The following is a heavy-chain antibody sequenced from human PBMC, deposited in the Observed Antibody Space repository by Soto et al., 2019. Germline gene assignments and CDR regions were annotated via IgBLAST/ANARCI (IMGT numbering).Heavy chain of an antibody. J-gene: IGHJ3*02. CDR2: IDYSGSP. V-gene: IGHV4-59*02. D-gene: IGHD2-21*01. CDR1: GDSVNTNY. CDR3: ARGRKDIVGPPDVFDI. Sequence: XGTLSLTGTVSGDSVNTNYWTWIRQPPGRGPEWIGNIDYSGSPHYNPSLKSRVTMSIDMSKNQFSLRLNSVTAADTAVYYCARGRKDIVGPPDVFDIWGQGTMVTVSS.